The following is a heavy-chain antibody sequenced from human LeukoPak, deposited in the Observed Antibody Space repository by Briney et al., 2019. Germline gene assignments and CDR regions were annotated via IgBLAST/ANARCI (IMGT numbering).Heavy chain of an antibody. V-gene: IGHV3-48*03. D-gene: IGHD3-10*01. CDR3: ARDWKVRGVIIPFDY. J-gene: IGHJ4*02. CDR1: GFTFSSYE. Sequence: GGSLRLSCAASGFTFSSYEMNWVRQAPGRGLEWVSYIGSSGSTIYYADSVKGRFTISRDNAKNSLYLQMNSLRAEDTAVYYCARDWKVRGVIIPFDYWGQGTLVTVSS. CDR2: IGSSGSTI.